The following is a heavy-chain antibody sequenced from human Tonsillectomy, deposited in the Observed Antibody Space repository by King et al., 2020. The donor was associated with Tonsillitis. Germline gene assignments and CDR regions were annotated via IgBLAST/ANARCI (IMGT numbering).Heavy chain of an antibody. V-gene: IGHV4-59*08. CDR1: GGSISSYY. CDR3: ARRSPSYYYYMDV. Sequence: VQLQGSGPGLVKPSETLSLTCTVSGGSISSYYWSWIRQPPGKGLEWIGYIYYSGSTNYNPSLKSRVTISVDTSKNQFSLKLSSVTAADTAVYYCARRSPSYYYYMDVWGKGTTVTVSS. J-gene: IGHJ6*03. CDR2: IYYSGST.